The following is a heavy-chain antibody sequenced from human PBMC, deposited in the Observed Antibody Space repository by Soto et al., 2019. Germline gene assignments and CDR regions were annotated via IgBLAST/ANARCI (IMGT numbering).Heavy chain of an antibody. D-gene: IGHD6-13*01. J-gene: IGHJ4*02. CDR3: ARDQTGITTTGGGRIDY. CDR1: GFTFSSHA. Sequence: QVQLVESGGGAVQPGRSLRLSCAASGFTFSSHAMHWVRQAPGKGLECVAIISYDGSNKYYGDSVRGRLTISRDNSKNTIYLQMNSLIAEDTAVYYCARDQTGITTTGGGRIDYWGQGTLVTVSS. CDR2: ISYDGSNK. V-gene: IGHV3-30-3*01.